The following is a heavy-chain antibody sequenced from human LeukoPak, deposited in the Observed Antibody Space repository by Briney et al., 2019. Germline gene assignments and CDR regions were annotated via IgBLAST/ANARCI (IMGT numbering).Heavy chain of an antibody. CDR1: GFTFSSYS. CDR2: ISSSSSYI. V-gene: IGHV3-21*01. CDR3: ARDMRYCTNGVCSIY. Sequence: PGGSLRLSCAASGFTFSSYSMNWVRQAPGKGLEWVSSISSSSSYIYYADSVKGRFTISRDNAKNSLYLQMNSLRAEDTAVYYCARDMRYCTNGVCSIYWGQGTLVTVSS. D-gene: IGHD2-8*01. J-gene: IGHJ4*02.